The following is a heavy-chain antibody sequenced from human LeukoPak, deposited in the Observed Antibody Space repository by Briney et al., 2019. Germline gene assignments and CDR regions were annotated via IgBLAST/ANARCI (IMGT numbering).Heavy chain of an antibody. CDR3: AKDGLDGYYDSSGYLDY. D-gene: IGHD3-22*01. CDR2: ISGSGGST. CDR1: GFTFSSYA. J-gene: IGHJ4*02. Sequence: QAGGSLRLSCAASGFTFSSYAMSWVRQAPGKGLEWVSAISGSGGSTYYADSVKGRFTISRDNSKNTLYLQMNSLRAEDTAVYYCAKDGLDGYYDSSGYLDYWGQGTLVTVSS. V-gene: IGHV3-23*01.